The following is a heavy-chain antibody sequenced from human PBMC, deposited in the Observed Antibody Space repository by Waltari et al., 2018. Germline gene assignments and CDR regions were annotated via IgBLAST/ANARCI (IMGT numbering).Heavy chain of an antibody. D-gene: IGHD3-3*01. CDR3: AKTQYDFWSAYFDY. J-gene: IGHJ4*02. CDR1: GYTFTKYS. CDR2: IHGGNGNT. Sequence: QVYLVQSGAELKKPGASVKVSCKASGYTFTKYSMHGVRQAPGQGLEWMGWIHGGNGNTKYSKKFQDRLSISQDTSATTVYMELSSLTSEDTAVYYCAKTQYDFWSAYFDYWGQGTLVTVSS. V-gene: IGHV1-3*01.